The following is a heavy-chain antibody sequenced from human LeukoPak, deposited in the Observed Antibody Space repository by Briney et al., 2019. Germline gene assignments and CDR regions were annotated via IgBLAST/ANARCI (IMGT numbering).Heavy chain of an antibody. D-gene: IGHD3-16*02. CDR1: GYTFTSYG. CDR2: ISGYNGNT. V-gene: IGHV1-18*04. Sequence: GASVKVSCKTSGYTFTSYGITWVRQAPGQGLEWMGWISGYNGNTDYARELQGRLTMSTDTSTSTDYMELRSLTSYDTAEYYCARDRDCVWGSHRHTPECWGQGTLVTVSS. J-gene: IGHJ4*02. CDR3: ARDRDCVWGSHRHTPEC.